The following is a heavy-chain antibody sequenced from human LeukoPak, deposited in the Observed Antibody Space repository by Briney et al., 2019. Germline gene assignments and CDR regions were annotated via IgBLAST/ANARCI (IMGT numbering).Heavy chain of an antibody. Sequence: ASVKVSCKASGYTFTSYDINWVRQATGQGLGWMGWMNPNSGNTGYAQKFQGRVTITRNTSISTAYMELSSLRSEDTAVYYCARDPRYFDWLSPPYYYYYMDVWGKGTTVTVSS. J-gene: IGHJ6*03. D-gene: IGHD3-9*01. CDR1: GYTFTSYD. V-gene: IGHV1-8*03. CDR3: ARDPRYFDWLSPPYYYYYMDV. CDR2: MNPNSGNT.